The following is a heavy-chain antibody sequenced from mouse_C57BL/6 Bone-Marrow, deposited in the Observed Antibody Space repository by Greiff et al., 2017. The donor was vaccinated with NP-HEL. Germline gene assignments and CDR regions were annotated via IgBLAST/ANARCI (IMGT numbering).Heavy chain of an antibody. CDR2: IDPSDSYT. J-gene: IGHJ2*01. Sequence: QVQLQQPGAELVKPGASVKLSCKASGYTFTSYWMQWVKQRPGQGLEWIGEIDPSDSYTNYNQKFKGKATLTVDTSSSTAYMQLSSLTSEDSAVYYCARPGYYEGYWGQGTTLTVSS. D-gene: IGHD2-3*01. CDR1: GYTFTSYW. V-gene: IGHV1-50*01. CDR3: ARPGYYEGY.